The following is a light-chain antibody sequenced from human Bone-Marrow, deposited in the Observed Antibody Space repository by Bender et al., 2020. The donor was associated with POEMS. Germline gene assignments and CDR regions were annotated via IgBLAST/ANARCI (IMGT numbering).Light chain of an antibody. V-gene: IGLV3-1*01. CDR1: KLGEKY. CDR2: QDN. CDR3: QAWDSTTVHVI. J-gene: IGLJ2*01. Sequence: SYELTQPHSVSVSPGQTVSITCSGDKLGEKYASWYQQKPGQSPALVIYQDNKRPSGIPERFSGSNSGNTATLTISGTQAVDEADYYCQAWDSTTVHVIFGGGTKLTVL.